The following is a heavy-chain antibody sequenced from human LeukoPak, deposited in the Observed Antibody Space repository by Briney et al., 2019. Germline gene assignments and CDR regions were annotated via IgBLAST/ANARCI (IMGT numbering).Heavy chain of an antibody. CDR1: GYSFDSYA. J-gene: IGHJ5*02. D-gene: IGHD3-10*01. V-gene: IGHV7-4-1*02. CDR3: ARDFGGFDP. Sequence: ASVKVSCKAFGYSFDSYAISWVRQAPGQGLEWMGWINTNTGKPTYAQGFRGRLVFSLDTSVSTAYLQISSLKAEDTAVYFCARDFGGFDPWGQGTQVTVSS. CDR2: INTNTGKP.